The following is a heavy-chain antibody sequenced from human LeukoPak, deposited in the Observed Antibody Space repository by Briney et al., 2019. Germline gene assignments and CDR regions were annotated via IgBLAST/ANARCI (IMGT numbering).Heavy chain of an antibody. CDR1: GGAISRYY. CDR3: ATGPSASISYPNYAFDI. D-gene: IGHD5-12*01. V-gene: IGHV4-59*01. CDR2: IHYSGGT. J-gene: IGHJ3*02. Sequence: SETLSLTCTVSGGAISRYYWGWIRQPPPKGLEWSGYIHYSGGTTYNPSLKSRVTISIYTSKNQFSLKLSSVTAADTPVYFCATGPSASISYPNYAFDIWGQGTMVTVSS.